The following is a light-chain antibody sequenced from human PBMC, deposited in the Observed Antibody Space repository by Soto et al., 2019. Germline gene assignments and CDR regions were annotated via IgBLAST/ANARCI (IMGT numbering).Light chain of an antibody. CDR3: QHYNSYSEA. J-gene: IGKJ1*01. CDR2: KAS. Sequence: DIQMTQSPSTLSGSVGDRVTITCRASQTISSWLAWYQQKPGKAPKLLIYKASTLKSGVPSRFLGSGSGTEFTLTISSLQPDDFAAYYGQHYNSYSEAFGQGTKVELK. CDR1: QTISSW. V-gene: IGKV1-5*03.